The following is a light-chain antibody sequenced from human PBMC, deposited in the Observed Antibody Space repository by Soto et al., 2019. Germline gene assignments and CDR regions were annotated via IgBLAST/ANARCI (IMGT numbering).Light chain of an antibody. V-gene: IGKV1-6*01. CDR3: LQDFKYPRT. J-gene: IGKJ1*01. Sequence: AIQMTQSPSSLSASVGDRVTITCRASQDIRTELGWYQQKPGKAPRLLIYGTFSLQSGVPSRFSGSGSGTHFTLTISSLQPDDFATYYCLQDFKYPRTFGQGTKVEVK. CDR1: QDIRTE. CDR2: GTF.